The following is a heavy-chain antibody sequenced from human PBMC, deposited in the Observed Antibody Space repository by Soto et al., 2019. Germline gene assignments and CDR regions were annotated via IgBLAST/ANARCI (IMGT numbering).Heavy chain of an antibody. J-gene: IGHJ1*01. Sequence: GGSLRLSCAASGFTFSGSAMHWVRQASGKGLEWVGRIRSKTNSYATAYAASVKGRFTISRDDSKNTAYLQMNSLKTEDTAVYYFTRTLYGDYGAEYFQHWGQGTLVTVSS. CDR2: IRSKTNSYAT. CDR1: GFTFSGSA. D-gene: IGHD4-17*01. V-gene: IGHV3-73*01. CDR3: TRTLYGDYGAEYFQH.